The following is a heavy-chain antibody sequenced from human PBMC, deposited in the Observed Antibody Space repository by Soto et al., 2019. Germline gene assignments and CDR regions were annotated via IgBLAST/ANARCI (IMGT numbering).Heavy chain of an antibody. D-gene: IGHD5-18*01. CDR2: IWYDGSNK. CDR3: AKDLRGYSYGLADY. J-gene: IGHJ4*02. CDR1: GFTFSSYG. Sequence: GGSLRLSCAASGFTFSSYGMHWVRQAPGKGLEWVAVIWYDGSNKYYADSVKGRFTISRDNSKNTLYLQMNSLRAEDTAVYYCAKDLRGYSYGLADYWGQGTLVTVS. V-gene: IGHV3-30*02.